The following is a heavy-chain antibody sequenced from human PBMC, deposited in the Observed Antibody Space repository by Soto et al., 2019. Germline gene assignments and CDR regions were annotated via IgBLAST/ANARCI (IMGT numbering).Heavy chain of an antibody. CDR2: VSGGGATT. D-gene: IGHD6-19*01. CDR1: GFTFSYYS. CDR3: AKQAGYSSDPFDY. V-gene: IGHV3-23*01. J-gene: IGHJ4*02. Sequence: PGGSLRLSCAASGFTFSYYSMSWVRQTPATGLEWVSGVSGGGATTYYADSVKGRFTISRDNSKNTLYLQINRLRAEDTAVYYCAKQAGYSSDPFDYWGQGTLVTVSS.